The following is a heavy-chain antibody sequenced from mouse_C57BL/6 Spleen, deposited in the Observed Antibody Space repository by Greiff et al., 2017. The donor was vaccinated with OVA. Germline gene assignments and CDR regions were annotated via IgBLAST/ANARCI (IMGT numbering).Heavy chain of an antibody. CDR1: GFSFNTYA. D-gene: IGHD2-4*01. J-gene: IGHJ4*01. V-gene: IGHV10-1*01. CDR2: IRSKSNNYAT. Sequence: EVKLQESGGGLVQPKGSLKLSCAASGFSFNTYAMNWVRQAPGKGLEWVARIRSKSNNYATYYADSVKDRFTISRDDSESMLYLQMNNLKTEDTARYYCGRHEYDYDYWGQGTSVTVSS. CDR3: GRHEYDYDY.